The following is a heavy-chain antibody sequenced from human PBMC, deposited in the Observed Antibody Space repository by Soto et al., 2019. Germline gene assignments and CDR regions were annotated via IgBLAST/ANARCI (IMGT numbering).Heavy chain of an antibody. Sequence: QVQLQQWGAGLLKPSETLSLTCAVYGGSFSGYYWSWIRQPPGKGLEWIGEINHSGSTNYNPSLKSRVTISVDTSKNQFSLKLSSVTAADAAVYYCARGGLGYDFWRGYYVAHWYFDLWGRGTLVTVSS. V-gene: IGHV4-34*01. CDR1: GGSFSGYY. CDR2: INHSGST. CDR3: ARGGLGYDFWRGYYVAHWYFDL. J-gene: IGHJ2*01. D-gene: IGHD3-3*01.